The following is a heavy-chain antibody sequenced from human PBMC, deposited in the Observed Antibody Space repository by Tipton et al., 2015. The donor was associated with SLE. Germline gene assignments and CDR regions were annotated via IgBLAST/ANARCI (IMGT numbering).Heavy chain of an antibody. V-gene: IGHV3-30*19. CDR2: ISYDGSNK. CDR3: SASLLPLYGMDV. CDR1: GFTFSDFA. D-gene: IGHD2-15*01. Sequence: SLRLSCAASGFTFSDFAMHWVRQAPGKGLEWVAAISYDGSNKYYADSVKGRFTISRDNSKNTRYLQMNSLRAEDTAVYYCSASLLPLYGMDVWGQGTTVTVSS. J-gene: IGHJ6*02.